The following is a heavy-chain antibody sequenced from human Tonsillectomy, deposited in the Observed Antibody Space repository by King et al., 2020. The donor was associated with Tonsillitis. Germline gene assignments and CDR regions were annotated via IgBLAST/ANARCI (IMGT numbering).Heavy chain of an antibody. J-gene: IGHJ4*02. V-gene: IGHV4-39*01. D-gene: IGHD3-9*01. CDR1: GGSISSSSYY. CDR3: ARHLYYDILTGYYFGGYYFDY. Sequence: QLQESGPGLVKPSETLSLTCTVSGGSISSSSYYWGWIRQPPGKGLEWIGSIYYSGSTYYNPSLKSRVTIYVDTSKNQFSLKLCSVTAASTAVYYYARHLYYDILTGYYFGGYYFDYWGQGTLVTVSS. CDR2: IYYSGST.